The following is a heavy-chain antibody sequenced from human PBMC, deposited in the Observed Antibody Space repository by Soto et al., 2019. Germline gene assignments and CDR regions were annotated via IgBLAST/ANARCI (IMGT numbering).Heavy chain of an antibody. CDR1: GGSVSGGSYY. J-gene: IGHJ6*02. D-gene: IGHD4-17*01. CDR2: IYYSGSS. CDR3: ARDVDCGEEDV. Sequence: QVQLQESGPGLVKPSETLSLTCTVSGGSVSGGSYYWNWIRQPPGKGLEWIGYIYYSGSSNYNPSLKSRVTISIDTSKNQFSLKLSSVTAADTAVYYCARDVDCGEEDVWGQGTTVTVSS. V-gene: IGHV4-61*01.